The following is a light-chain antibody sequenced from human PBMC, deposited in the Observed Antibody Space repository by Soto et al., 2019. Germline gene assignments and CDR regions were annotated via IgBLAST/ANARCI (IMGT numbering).Light chain of an antibody. CDR3: QQANSFPLT. CDR1: QGITNW. CDR2: AAS. J-gene: IGKJ4*01. V-gene: IGKV1-12*01. Sequence: DVHMTHSPGSVSASVGDRVTITCRASQGITNWLAWYQQKPGKAPKLLIYAASGLPSGVPSRFSGSGSGTDFTLTISSLQPEDFATYYCQQANSFPLTFGGGTKVDIK.